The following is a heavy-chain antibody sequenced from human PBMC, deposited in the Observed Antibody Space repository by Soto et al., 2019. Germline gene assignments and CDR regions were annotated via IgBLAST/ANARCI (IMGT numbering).Heavy chain of an antibody. J-gene: IGHJ6*02. Sequence: QVQLVESGGGVVQPGRSLRLSCAASGFTFSSYGMHWVRQAPGKGLEWVAVIWYDGSNKYYADSVKGRFTISRDTSKNMLYLQMNSLRAEDTAVYYCARDGTDFWSGYYKTNYYYYYGMDVWGQGTTVTVSS. CDR2: IWYDGSNK. D-gene: IGHD3-3*01. CDR1: GFTFSSYG. V-gene: IGHV3-33*01. CDR3: ARDGTDFWSGYYKTNYYYYYGMDV.